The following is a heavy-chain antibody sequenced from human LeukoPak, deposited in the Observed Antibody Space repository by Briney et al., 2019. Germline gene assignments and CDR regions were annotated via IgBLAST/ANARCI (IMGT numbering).Heavy chain of an antibody. J-gene: IGHJ3*02. CDR2: ISGSGAST. CDR3: AKKAKGIAVAGPDAFDI. Sequence: EGSLRLSCAASEFTFSNYAMSWVRQAPGKGLEWVSAISGSGASTYYADSVKGRFTISRDNSKDTLYLQMNSLRAEDTAVYYCAKKAKGIAVAGPDAFDIWGQGTMVTVSS. CDR1: EFTFSNYA. V-gene: IGHV3-23*01. D-gene: IGHD6-19*01.